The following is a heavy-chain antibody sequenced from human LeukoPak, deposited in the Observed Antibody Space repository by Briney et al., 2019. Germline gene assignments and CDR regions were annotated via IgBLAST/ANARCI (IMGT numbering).Heavy chain of an antibody. Sequence: ASVKVSCKASGGTFSSYAISWVRQAPGQGLEWMGWISAYNGNTNYAQKLQCRVTMTTDTSTSTAYMELRSLRSDDTAVYYCARVVGHQQFGRNWGIDYWGQGTLVTVSS. CDR3: ARVVGHQQFGRNWGIDY. CDR1: GGTFSSYA. CDR2: ISAYNGNT. J-gene: IGHJ4*02. D-gene: IGHD2-15*01. V-gene: IGHV1-18*01.